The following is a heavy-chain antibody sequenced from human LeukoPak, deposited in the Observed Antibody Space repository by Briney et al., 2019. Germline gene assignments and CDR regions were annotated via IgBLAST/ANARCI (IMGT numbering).Heavy chain of an antibody. D-gene: IGHD3-10*01. V-gene: IGHV3-30*02. CDR2: IHYEGTNG. CDR1: GFEFSSYG. Sequence: GGSLRLPCAASGFEFSSYGMHWVRQAPGKGLEWVAFIHYEGTNGYYADSVKGRFTISRDNSKNTLYVQMNSLRTEDTALYYCAKDYYGSGSIIDDWGQGTLVTVSS. CDR3: AKDYYGSGSIIDD. J-gene: IGHJ4*02.